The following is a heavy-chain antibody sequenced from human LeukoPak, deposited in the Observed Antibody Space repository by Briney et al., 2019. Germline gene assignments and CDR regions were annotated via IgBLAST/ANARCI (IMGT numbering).Heavy chain of an antibody. CDR3: ARYNSLLRGVTTSDY. Sequence: GASVNVSFKSSGYTFSNYGISWVRQAPGQGREWMGAISVHNGDVNYTPKFQGRLTITTTTSTTTAYMELRSLRFHDTAVYYCARYNSLLRGVTTSDYWGQGTLVTVSS. CDR1: GYTFSNYG. V-gene: IGHV1-18*01. CDR2: ISVHNGDV. D-gene: IGHD3-10*01. J-gene: IGHJ4*02.